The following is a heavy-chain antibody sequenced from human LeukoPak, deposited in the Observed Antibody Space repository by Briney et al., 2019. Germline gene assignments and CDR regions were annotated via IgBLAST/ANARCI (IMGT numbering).Heavy chain of an antibody. J-gene: IGHJ2*01. D-gene: IGHD6-19*01. Sequence: SSETLSLTCTVSGGSISSSSYYWGWIRQPPGKGLEWIGSIYYSGSTYYNPSLKSRVTISVDTSKNQFSLKLSSVTAADTAVYYCARYSSGWFWYFDLWGRGTLVTVSS. V-gene: IGHV4-39*01. CDR1: GGSISSSSYY. CDR2: IYYSGST. CDR3: ARYSSGWFWYFDL.